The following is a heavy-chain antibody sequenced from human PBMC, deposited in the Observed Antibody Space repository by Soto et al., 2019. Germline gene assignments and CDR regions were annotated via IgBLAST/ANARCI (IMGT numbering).Heavy chain of an antibody. J-gene: IGHJ4*02. CDR2: IYYSGST. CDR1: GGSISSSSYY. CDR3: ARHYDFWSGYYFPFDY. V-gene: IGHV4-39*01. Sequence: SETLSLTCTVSGGSISSSSYYWGWIRQPPGRGLEWIGSIYYSGSTYYNPSLKSRVTISVDTSKNQFSLKLSSVTAADTAVYYCARHYDFWSGYYFPFDYWGQGTLVTVS. D-gene: IGHD3-3*01.